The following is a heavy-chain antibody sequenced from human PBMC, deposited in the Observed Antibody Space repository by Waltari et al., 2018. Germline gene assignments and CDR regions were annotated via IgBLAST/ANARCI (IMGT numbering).Heavy chain of an antibody. J-gene: IGHJ6*02. D-gene: IGHD3-3*01. CDR1: GYSISSGYY. CDR3: ARDRPGDFWSGYLGPADYYYGMDV. Sequence: QVQLQESGPGLVKPSETLSLTCAVSGYSISSGYYWGWIRQPPGKGLEWIGSIYQSGSTYYNPSLKSRVTISVDTSKNQFSLKLSSVTAADTAVYYCARDRPGDFWSGYLGPADYYYGMDVWGQGTTVTVSS. V-gene: IGHV4-38-2*02. CDR2: IYQSGST.